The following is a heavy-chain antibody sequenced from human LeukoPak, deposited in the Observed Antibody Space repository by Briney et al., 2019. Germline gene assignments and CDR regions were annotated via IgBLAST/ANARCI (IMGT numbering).Heavy chain of an antibody. CDR1: GFTFSGYA. J-gene: IGHJ4*02. CDR3: ARDKSRKNGAYHPLRVSNPDY. V-gene: IGHV3-30-3*01. D-gene: IGHD2-8*01. CDR2: ISYDGSNK. Sequence: GGSLRLSCAASGFTFSGYAMHWVRQAPGKGLEWVAVISYDGSNKYYADSVKGRFTISRDNSKNTLDLQMNSLRAEDTAVYYCARDKSRKNGAYHPLRVSNPDYWGQGTLVTVSS.